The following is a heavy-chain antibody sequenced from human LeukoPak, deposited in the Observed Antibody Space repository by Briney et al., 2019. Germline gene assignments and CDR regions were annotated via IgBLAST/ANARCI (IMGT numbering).Heavy chain of an antibody. Sequence: SETLSLTCTVSGGSIRSYYWSWIRQPPGKGLEWIGYIYYSGSTNYNPSLKSRVTISVDTSKNQFSLKLSSVTAADTAVYYCARVPLSYDIDVWGRGTTVTVSS. CDR1: GGSIRSYY. CDR3: ARVPLSYDIDV. D-gene: IGHD1-14*01. J-gene: IGHJ6*03. V-gene: IGHV4-59*01. CDR2: IYYSGST.